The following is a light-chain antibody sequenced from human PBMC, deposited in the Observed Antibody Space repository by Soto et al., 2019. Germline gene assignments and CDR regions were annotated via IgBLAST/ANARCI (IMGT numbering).Light chain of an antibody. V-gene: IGLV1-40*01. CDR2: GNN. Sequence: QSVLTQPPSVSGAPGQRVTISCTGSSSNIGAGYEVHWYQQLPGTAPKLLIYGNNNRPPGIPDRFSGSKSGTSASLAITGLQAEDEADYYCQSYDSSLSGSVFGGGTKLTVL. J-gene: IGLJ2*01. CDR3: QSYDSSLSGSV. CDR1: SSNIGAGYE.